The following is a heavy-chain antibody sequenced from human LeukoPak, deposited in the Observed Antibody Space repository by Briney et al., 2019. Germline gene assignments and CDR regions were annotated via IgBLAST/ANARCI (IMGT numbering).Heavy chain of an antibody. CDR3: AKEYYDYVWGSPIDY. CDR1: GFTFSSYA. J-gene: IGHJ4*02. CDR2: ISGSGGST. D-gene: IGHD3-16*01. Sequence: GGSLRLSCAASGFTFSSYAMSWARQAPGKGLEWVSSISGSGGSTYYADSVKGRFTISRDNSKNTLYLQMNSLRAEDTAVCYCAKEYYDYVWGSPIDYWGQGTLVTVSS. V-gene: IGHV3-23*01.